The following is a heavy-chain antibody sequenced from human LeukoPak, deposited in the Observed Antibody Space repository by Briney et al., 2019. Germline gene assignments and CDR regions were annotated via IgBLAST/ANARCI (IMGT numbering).Heavy chain of an antibody. CDR1: GGSFRGYY. CDR3: ARGIVLTGYASFDY. D-gene: IGHD2-8*02. J-gene: IGHJ4*02. V-gene: IGHV4-34*01. Sequence: SETLSLTCAVNGGSFRGYYWTWIRQPPGKGLEWIGEVNHNGGTNYSPSLKSRITISVDTSKNQFSLKLNSVTAADTAVYFCARGIVLTGYASFDYWGQGTPVTGTS. CDR2: VNHNGGT.